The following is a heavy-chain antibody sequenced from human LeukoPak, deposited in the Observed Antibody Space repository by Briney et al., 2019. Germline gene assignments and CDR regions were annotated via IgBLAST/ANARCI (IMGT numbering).Heavy chain of an antibody. J-gene: IGHJ5*02. V-gene: IGHV3-53*01. D-gene: IGHD4-17*01. CDR3: ARTVGYGDYHWFDP. Sequence: GGSLRLSCAASGFTFSSYWMSWVRQAPGKGLEWVSVIYSGVSTYYADSVKGRFTISRDNSKNTLYLQMNSLRAEDTAAYYCARTVGYGDYHWFDPWGQGTLVTVSS. CDR1: GFTFSSYW. CDR2: IYSGVST.